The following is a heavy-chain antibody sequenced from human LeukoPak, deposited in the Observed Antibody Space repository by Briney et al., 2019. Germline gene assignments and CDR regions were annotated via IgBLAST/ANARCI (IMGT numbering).Heavy chain of an antibody. D-gene: IGHD1-26*01. J-gene: IGHJ4*02. V-gene: IGHV4-34*01. CDR2: INHSGST. Sequence: PEALSLTCAVYGGSFSGYYWSWIRQPPGKGLEWIGEINHSGSTNYNPSLKSRVTISVDTSKNQFSLKLSSVTAADTAVYYCARKWELPPYYFDYWGQGTLVTVSS. CDR1: GGSFSGYY. CDR3: ARKWELPPYYFDY.